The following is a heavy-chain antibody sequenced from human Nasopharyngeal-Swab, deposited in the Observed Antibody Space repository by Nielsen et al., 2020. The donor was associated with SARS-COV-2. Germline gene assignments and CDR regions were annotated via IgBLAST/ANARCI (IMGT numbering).Heavy chain of an antibody. CDR3: ARGRRGIVGATVYYFDY. CDR2: MNPNSVNT. J-gene: IGHJ4*02. D-gene: IGHD1-26*01. V-gene: IGHV1-8*01. CDR1: GYTFTSYD. Sequence: ASVKVSCKASGYTFTSYDINWVRQATGQGLEWMGWMNPNSVNTGYAQKFQGRVIMTRNTSISTAYMELSSLRSEDTAVYYCARGRRGIVGATVYYFDYWGQGTLVTVSS.